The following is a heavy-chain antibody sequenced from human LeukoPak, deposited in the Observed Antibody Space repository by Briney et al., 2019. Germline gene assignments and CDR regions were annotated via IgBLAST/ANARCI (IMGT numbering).Heavy chain of an antibody. J-gene: IGHJ1*01. CDR2: IRYDGSGK. Sequence: GGSLRLSCAASGFTFSSYGMHWVRQAPGRGLEWVTFIRYDGSGKYYADSVKGRFTISRDNSKNTLYLQMNSLRAEDTAVYYCAKATGYSGYDFEHWGQGTLVTVSS. D-gene: IGHD5-12*01. CDR1: GFTFSSYG. V-gene: IGHV3-30*02. CDR3: AKATGYSGYDFEH.